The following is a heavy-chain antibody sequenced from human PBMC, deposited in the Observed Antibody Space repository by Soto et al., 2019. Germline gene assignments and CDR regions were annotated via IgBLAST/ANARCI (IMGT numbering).Heavy chain of an antibody. CDR3: ASNYRPSSGYDY. CDR1: GFTFSSYE. Sequence: PVGSLRLSCAASGFTFSSYEMNWVRQAPGKGLEWVSYISSSGSTIYYADSVKGRFTISRDNAKNSLYLQMNSLRAEDTAVYYCASNYRPSSGYDYWGQGTLVTVSS. D-gene: IGHD3-22*01. J-gene: IGHJ4*02. CDR2: ISSSGSTI. V-gene: IGHV3-48*03.